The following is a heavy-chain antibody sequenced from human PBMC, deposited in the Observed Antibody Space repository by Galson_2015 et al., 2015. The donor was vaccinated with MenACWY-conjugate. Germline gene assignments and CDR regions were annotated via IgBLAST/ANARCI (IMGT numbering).Heavy chain of an antibody. CDR1: GFSLSTSGMR. J-gene: IGHJ4*02. CDR3: ARSHISSWYDY. Sequence: PALVKPTQTLTLTCTFSGFSLSTSGMRASWFRQPPGKVLEWLARIDWDDDKFYRTSLKTRLTISKDTSKNQVVLTMINMDPVDTATYYCARSHISSWYDYWGQGTLVTVSS. V-gene: IGHV2-70*04. CDR2: IDWDDDK. D-gene: IGHD6-13*01.